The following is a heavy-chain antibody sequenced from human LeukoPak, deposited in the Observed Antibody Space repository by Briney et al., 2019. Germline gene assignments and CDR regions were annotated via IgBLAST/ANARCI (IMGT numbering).Heavy chain of an antibody. J-gene: IGHJ4*02. CDR3: ARRRFSVGGASYFDY. D-gene: IGHD3-10*01. CDR1: GFSLSTSGVG. CDR2: LYWNDDK. V-gene: IGHV2-5*01. Sequence: SGPTLVNPTQTLTLTCTFSGFSLSTSGVGVGWIRQPPGKALEWLALLYWNDDKRYSPSLRNRLTITKDTSKNQVVLTMTNMDPVDTATYYCARRRFSVGGASYFDYWGQGTLVTVSS.